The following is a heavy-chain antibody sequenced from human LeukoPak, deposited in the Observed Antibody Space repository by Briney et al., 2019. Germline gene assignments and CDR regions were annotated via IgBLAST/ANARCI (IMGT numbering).Heavy chain of an antibody. CDR3: ARHGTPGTNLNWFDP. D-gene: IGHD1-1*01. CDR2: IYYSGST. J-gene: IGHJ5*02. Sequence: SETLSLTCTVSGGSISSYYWSWIRQPPGKGLEWIGYIYYSGSTNYNPSLKSRVTISVDTSKSQFSLRLSSVTAADTAVYYCARHGTPGTNLNWFDPWGQGTLVTVSS. V-gene: IGHV4-59*01. CDR1: GGSISSYY.